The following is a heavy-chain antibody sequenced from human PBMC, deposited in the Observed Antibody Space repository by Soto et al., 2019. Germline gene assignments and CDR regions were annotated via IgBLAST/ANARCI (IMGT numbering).Heavy chain of an antibody. CDR1: GFTFSSYS. D-gene: IGHD5-12*01. J-gene: IGHJ5*02. CDR2: ISSSSSYI. CDR3: ARKPPTSVEMATGDP. Sequence: GGSLRLSCAASGFTFSSYSMNWVRQAPGKGLEWVSSISSSSSYIYYADSVKGRFTISRDNAKNSLYLQMNSLRAEDTAVYYCARKPPTSVEMATGDPWGQGTLVTVSS. V-gene: IGHV3-21*01.